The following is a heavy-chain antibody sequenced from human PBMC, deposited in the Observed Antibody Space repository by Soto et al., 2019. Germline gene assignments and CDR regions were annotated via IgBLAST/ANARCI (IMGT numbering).Heavy chain of an antibody. Sequence: PSETLSLTCVVYGGSFRGYYWSWFRQPPGKGLEWIGEINHSGSTNYNPSLKSRVTISVDTSQNQFSLKLSSVTAADTAVYYCARAQGIVDTTRIDYWGQGTLVT. CDR2: INHSGST. V-gene: IGHV4-34*01. CDR3: ARAQGIVDTTRIDY. J-gene: IGHJ4*02. CDR1: GGSFRGYY. D-gene: IGHD5-12*01.